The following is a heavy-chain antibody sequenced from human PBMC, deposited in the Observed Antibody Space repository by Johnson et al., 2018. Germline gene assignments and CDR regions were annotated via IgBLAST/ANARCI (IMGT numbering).Heavy chain of an antibody. D-gene: IGHD2-8*01. CDR2: ISYDGSNK. CDR1: GIPFRSYG. J-gene: IGHJ3*02. CDR3: SKKVYITGPLWAFDI. V-gene: IGHV3-30*18. Sequence: QLVESGGGVVQPGRSLRLSCVASGIPFRSYGMHWVRQAPGKGLEWVAVISYDGSNKFYADSVKGRFTIFRDNSKNTGYLQMNSLKTEDTALYYCSKKVYITGPLWAFDIWGQGTKVTVSS.